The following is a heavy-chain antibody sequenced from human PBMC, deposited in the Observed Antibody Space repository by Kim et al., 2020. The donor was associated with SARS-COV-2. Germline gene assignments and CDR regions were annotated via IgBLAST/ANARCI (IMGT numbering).Heavy chain of an antibody. CDR2: TYYSGST. V-gene: IGHV4-59*08. D-gene: IGHD6-13*01. CDR1: GGSISSYY. CDR3: ARHRGQQLGP. Sequence: SETLSLTCTVSGGSISSYYWSWIRQPPGKGLEWIGYTYYSGSTNYNPSLKSRVIISVDTSKNQFSLKLSSVTAADTAVYYCARHRGQQLGPWGQGTLVTV. J-gene: IGHJ5*02.